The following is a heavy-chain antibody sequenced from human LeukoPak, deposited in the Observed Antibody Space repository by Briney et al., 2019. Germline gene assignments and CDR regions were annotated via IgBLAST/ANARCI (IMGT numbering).Heavy chain of an antibody. CDR3: AKETGDPSLDY. Sequence: ETLSLTCTVSGGSISSGDYYWSWVRQAPGKGLEWVSAISGSGGSTYYADSVKGRFTISRDNSKNTLYLQMNSLRAEDTAIYYCAKETGDPSLDYWGQGTLVTVSS. V-gene: IGHV3-23*01. CDR1: GGSISSGDYY. CDR2: ISGSGGST. D-gene: IGHD7-27*01. J-gene: IGHJ4*02.